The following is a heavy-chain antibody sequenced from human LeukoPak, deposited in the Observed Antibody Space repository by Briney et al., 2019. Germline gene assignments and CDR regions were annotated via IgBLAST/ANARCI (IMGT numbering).Heavy chain of an antibody. CDR2: ISNSGGST. D-gene: IGHD2-2*01. CDR1: GFTFNTHP. Sequence: SGVSLRLSCVASGFTFNTHPMSWVRQAPGKGLEWVSSISNSGGSTYYADSMKGRFTISRDNSKNTLYLQMNSLRAEDTAVYFCANPPLPAVIGYYYYNVDVWGQGTTVTVSS. CDR3: ANPPLPAVIGYYYYNVDV. V-gene: IGHV3-23*01. J-gene: IGHJ6*02.